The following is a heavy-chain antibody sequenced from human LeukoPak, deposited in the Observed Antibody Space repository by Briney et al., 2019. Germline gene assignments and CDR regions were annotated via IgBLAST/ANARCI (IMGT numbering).Heavy chain of an antibody. CDR3: ARDHSSGYDNDAFDI. Sequence: PGGSLRLSCAASGFTFSDYYMSWIRQAPREGLEWVSYISSSGSTIYYADSVKGRFTISRDNAKNSLYLQMNSLRAEDTAVYYCARDHSSGYDNDAFDIWGQGTMVTVSS. D-gene: IGHD5-12*01. V-gene: IGHV3-11*01. J-gene: IGHJ3*02. CDR2: ISSSGSTI. CDR1: GFTFSDYY.